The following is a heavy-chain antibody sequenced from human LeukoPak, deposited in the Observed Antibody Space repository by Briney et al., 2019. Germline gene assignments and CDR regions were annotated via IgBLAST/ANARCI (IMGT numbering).Heavy chain of an antibody. CDR2: ISAYNRNT. D-gene: IGHD1-26*01. V-gene: IGHV1-18*01. Sequence: ASVKVSYKASGYTFTSYSISWVRQAPGQGLEWMGWISAYNRNTNYAQKFQGRVTMTTDTFTSTAYMELRSLRSDDTAVYYCARGKWVAATYDYWGQGTLVTVSS. J-gene: IGHJ4*02. CDR1: GYTFTSYS. CDR3: ARGKWVAATYDY.